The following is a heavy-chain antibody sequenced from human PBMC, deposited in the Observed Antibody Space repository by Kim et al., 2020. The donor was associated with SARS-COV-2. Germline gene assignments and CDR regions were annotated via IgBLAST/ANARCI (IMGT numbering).Heavy chain of an antibody. Sequence: GGSLRLSCAASGFPFSNVWMSWVRQAPGRGLEWVGRIKSKTDGEATDYAAPVKGRFTMSRDDSKNTLHLQMNSLETEDTGDCYCTTLISAAGRGYWGQGTLVTVSS. CDR3: TTLISAAGRGY. J-gene: IGHJ4*02. CDR1: GFPFSNVW. D-gene: IGHD6-13*01. V-gene: IGHV3-15*01. CDR2: IKSKTDGEAT.